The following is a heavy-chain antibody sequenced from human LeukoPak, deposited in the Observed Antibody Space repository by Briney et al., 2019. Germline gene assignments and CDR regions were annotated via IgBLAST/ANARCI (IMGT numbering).Heavy chain of an antibody. CDR2: MNPNSGNT. CDR1: GYTFTSYD. J-gene: IGHJ4*02. Sequence: ASVKVSCKASGYTFTSYDINWVRQATGQGLEWMGWMNPNSGNTGYAQKLQGRVTMTTDTSTSTAYMELRSLRSDDTAVYYCARDYYDSSGYYRGGDYFDYWGQGTLVTVSS. CDR3: ARDYYDSSGYYRGGDYFDY. V-gene: IGHV1-8*01. D-gene: IGHD3-22*01.